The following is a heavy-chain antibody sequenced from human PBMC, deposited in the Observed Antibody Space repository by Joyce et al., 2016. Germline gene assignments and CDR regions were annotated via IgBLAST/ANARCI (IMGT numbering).Heavy chain of an antibody. CDR2: MSSTGSTI. J-gene: IGHJ6*02. CDR3: ARGPGYCSTTTCSPGDGMDV. V-gene: IGHV3-11*01. Sequence: QVQLVESGGGLVKPGGSLRISCAASGFPFSYYYMSWIRQAPGKGPRWVSYMSSTGSTIYYADSVKGRFTMSRNNAKNSLYLQMNSLRAEDTAVDYCARGPGYCSTTTCSPGDGMDVWGQGTTVTVSS. D-gene: IGHD2-2*01. CDR1: GFPFSYYY.